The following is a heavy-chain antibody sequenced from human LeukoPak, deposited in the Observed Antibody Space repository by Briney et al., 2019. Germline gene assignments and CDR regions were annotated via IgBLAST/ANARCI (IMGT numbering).Heavy chain of an antibody. CDR2: ISSSSSTI. CDR3: TTDTQDYYDSSGYFPRGL. CDR1: GFTFSSYS. Sequence: PGGSLRLSCAASGFTFSSYSMNWVRQAPGKGLEWVSYISSSSSTIYYADSVKGRFTISRDNAKNSLYLQMNSLKTEDTAVYYCTTDTQDYYDSSGYFPRGLWGQGTLVTVSS. D-gene: IGHD3-22*01. J-gene: IGHJ4*02. V-gene: IGHV3-48*01.